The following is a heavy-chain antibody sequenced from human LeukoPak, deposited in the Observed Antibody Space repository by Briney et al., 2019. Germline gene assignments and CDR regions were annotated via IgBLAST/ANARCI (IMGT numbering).Heavy chain of an antibody. CDR2: ISGRDGST. CDR3: AKEVYYYGSGSYYSANYIDY. CDR1: GFTFSSHA. D-gene: IGHD3-10*01. J-gene: IGHJ4*02. Sequence: GGSLRLSCAASGFTFSSHAMSWVRQAPGKGLEWVSGISGRDGSTYYADSVKGRFTISSDSSKNTVYLQMNSLRAEDTAVYYCAKEVYYYGSGSYYSANYIDYWGQGTLVTVSS. V-gene: IGHV3-23*01.